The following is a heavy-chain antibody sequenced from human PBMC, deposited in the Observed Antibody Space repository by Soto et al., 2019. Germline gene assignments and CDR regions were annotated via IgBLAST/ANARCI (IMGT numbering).Heavy chain of an antibody. J-gene: IGHJ6*02. CDR2: INHSGST. Sequence: SETLSLTCAVYGGSSSGYYWSWIRQPPGKGLEWIGEINHSGSTNYNPSLKSRVTISVDTSKNQFSLKLSSVTAADTAVYYCARGLGEQQLHYYYYHGMDVWGQGTTVTVS. D-gene: IGHD6-13*01. CDR1: GGSSSGYY. CDR3: ARGLGEQQLHYYYYHGMDV. V-gene: IGHV4-34*01.